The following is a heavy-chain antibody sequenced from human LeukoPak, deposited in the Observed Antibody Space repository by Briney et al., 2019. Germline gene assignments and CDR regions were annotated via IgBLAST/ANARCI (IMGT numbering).Heavy chain of an antibody. Sequence: SQTLSLTCAISGDKVSSITAAWNWLRDSPSRGLEWLGRTYYRSKWYNGYALSVKSRITISPDTSKNQFSLQLNSVAPEDTAVYYCARDHGGFDYWGQGTVVTVSS. CDR3: ARDHGGFDY. J-gene: IGHJ4*02. CDR2: TYYRSKWYN. CDR1: GDKVSSITAA. V-gene: IGHV6-1*01.